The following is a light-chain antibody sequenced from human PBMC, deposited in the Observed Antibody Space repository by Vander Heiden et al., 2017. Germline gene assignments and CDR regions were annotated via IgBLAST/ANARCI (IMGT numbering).Light chain of an antibody. V-gene: IGLV3-1*01. CDR3: QAWDNSTVV. CDR2: QDS. J-gene: IGLJ2*01. CDR1: QLGDKY. Sequence: SYELTQPPSVSVSPGQTASITCSGAQLGDKYACWYQQRPGQFPLMVSYQDSQRTSGIPERFSGSNAGNTATLTISGTQARDEADYDCQAWDNSTVVFGGGTQLTVL.